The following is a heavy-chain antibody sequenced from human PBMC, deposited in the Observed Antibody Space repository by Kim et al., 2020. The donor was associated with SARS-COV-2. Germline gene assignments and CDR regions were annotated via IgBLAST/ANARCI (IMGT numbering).Heavy chain of an antibody. J-gene: IGHJ2*01. V-gene: IGHV3-9*01. Sequence: GGSLRLSCAASGFTFDDYAMHWVRQAPGKGLEWVSGISWNSGSIGYADSVKGRFTISRDNAKNSLYLQMNSLRAEDTALYYCAKSSVLYYYDSRGDWYFDLWGRGTLVTVSS. CDR3: AKSSVLYYYDSRGDWYFDL. CDR2: ISWNSGSI. D-gene: IGHD3-22*01. CDR1: GFTFDDYA.